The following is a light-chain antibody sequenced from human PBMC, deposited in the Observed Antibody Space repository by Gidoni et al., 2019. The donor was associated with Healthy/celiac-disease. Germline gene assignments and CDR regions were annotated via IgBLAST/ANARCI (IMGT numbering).Light chain of an antibody. CDR1: QSVSSSY. CDR3: QRYGSSPLLT. Sequence: ELVLTQSPGTLSLSPGERATLSCRAIQSVSSSYLAWYQQKPGRAPRLLIYGASSRATGIPDRFSGSGSGTDFTLTISRLEPEDFAVYYCQRYGSSPLLTFGGGTKVGIK. CDR2: GAS. V-gene: IGKV3-20*01. J-gene: IGKJ4*01.